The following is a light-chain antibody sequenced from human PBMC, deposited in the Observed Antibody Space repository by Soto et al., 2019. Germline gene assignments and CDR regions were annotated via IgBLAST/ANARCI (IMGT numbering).Light chain of an antibody. J-gene: IGKJ2*01. CDR2: DAS. Sequence: ETVLTQSPATLSLSPGERDTLSCRASQSVSNYLAGYQQKPGQAPRLLISDASNRATGIPARFSGSESGTDFTLTISSLEPEDVAVYYSQHRSNRPPMYTFGQGTKLEIK. CDR1: QSVSNY. CDR3: QHRSNRPPMYT. V-gene: IGKV3-11*01.